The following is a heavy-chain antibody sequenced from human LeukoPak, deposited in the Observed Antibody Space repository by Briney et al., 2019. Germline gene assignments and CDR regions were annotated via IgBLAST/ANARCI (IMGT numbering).Heavy chain of an antibody. V-gene: IGHV4-59*08. CDR2: IYYSGST. D-gene: IGHD2-21*02. J-gene: IGHJ2*01. CDR3: ARQKRPAYCGGDCYHYWYFDL. CDR1: GGSISSYY. Sequence: PSETLSLTCTVSGGSISSYYWSWIRQPPGKGLEWIGYIYYSGSTNYNPSLKSRVTISVDTSKNQFSLKLSSVTAADTAVYYCARQKRPAYCGGDCYHYWYFDLWGRGTLVTVSS.